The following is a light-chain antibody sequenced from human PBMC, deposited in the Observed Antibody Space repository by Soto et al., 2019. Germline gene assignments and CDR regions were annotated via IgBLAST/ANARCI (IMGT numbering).Light chain of an antibody. CDR1: QSISSY. Sequence: DIQMTQSPSSLSASVGDRVTITCRASQSISSYLNWYQQKPGKAPKLLIYAASSLQSGDPSRFSGSGSGTDFTLTISSLQPEDFATYYCQQSYSTTVTFGQGTKVEIK. CDR2: AAS. V-gene: IGKV1-39*01. J-gene: IGKJ1*01. CDR3: QQSYSTTVT.